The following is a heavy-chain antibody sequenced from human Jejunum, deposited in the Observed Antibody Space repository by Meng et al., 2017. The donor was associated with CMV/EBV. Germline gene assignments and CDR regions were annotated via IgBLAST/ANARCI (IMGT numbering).Heavy chain of an antibody. J-gene: IGHJ4*02. Sequence: LKISCAASGFNFKGYWMDWVRQAPGRGLEWVANIRYDGGERYYVNSVEGRFFIYRDNARNTLYLQMNSLRGDDSAIYYCTRALDYWGQGTPVTVSS. CDR2: IRYDGGER. CDR3: TRALDY. CDR1: GFNFKGYW. V-gene: IGHV3-7*04.